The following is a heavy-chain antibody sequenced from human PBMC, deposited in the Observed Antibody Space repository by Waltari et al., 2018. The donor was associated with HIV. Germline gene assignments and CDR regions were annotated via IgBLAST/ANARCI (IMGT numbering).Heavy chain of an antibody. V-gene: IGHV3-33*01. D-gene: IGHD3-16*01. Sequence: QVQLVESGGGVVQPGRYLRLSCAAPGFTFSSFGMHWVRQAPGKGLEWVSVIWFDGSKKFYADSVKGRFTISRDNSKNIVHLQMNSLRAEDTALYYCARDRGGLRQPLDYWGQGTLVTVSS. CDR3: ARDRGGLRQPLDY. CDR1: GFTFSSFG. J-gene: IGHJ4*02. CDR2: IWFDGSKK.